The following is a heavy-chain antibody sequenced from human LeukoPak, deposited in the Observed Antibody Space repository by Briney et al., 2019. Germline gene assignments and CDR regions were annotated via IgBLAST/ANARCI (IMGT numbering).Heavy chain of an antibody. CDR2: ISGSGGST. J-gene: IGHJ4*02. Sequence: PGGSLRLSCAASGFTFSSYAMSWVRQAPGKGLEWVSAISGSGGSTYYADSVKGRFTISRDNSKNTLYLQMNSLRAEDTAVYYCAKGPTTRGYSGYETDYWGQGTLVTVSS. D-gene: IGHD5-12*01. CDR1: GFTFSSYA. V-gene: IGHV3-23*01. CDR3: AKGPTTRGYSGYETDY.